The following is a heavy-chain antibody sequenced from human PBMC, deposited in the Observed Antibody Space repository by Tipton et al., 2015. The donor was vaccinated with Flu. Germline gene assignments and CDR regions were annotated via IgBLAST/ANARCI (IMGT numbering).Heavy chain of an antibody. V-gene: IGHV4-38-2*01. CDR2: ASRSGST. D-gene: IGHD4-11*01. J-gene: IGHJ5*02. CDR1: GDSISSDYH. CDR3: ARRDYSNYVSDPKSWFDP. Sequence: LRLSCAVSGDSISSDYHWGWIRQFPGKGLEWIGTASRSGSTVYNPSLTSRVTISIDRSKNQFSLNLKSVTAADMAVYYCARRDYSNYVSDPKSWFDPWGQGTLVAVSS.